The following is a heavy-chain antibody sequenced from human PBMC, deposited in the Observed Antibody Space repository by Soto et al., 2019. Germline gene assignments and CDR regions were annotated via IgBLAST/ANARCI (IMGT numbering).Heavy chain of an antibody. CDR3: ARDVYSSTTNRHYYYYGMDV. V-gene: IGHV4-4*02. CDR1: GGSISSSNW. Sequence: QVQLQESGPGLVKPSGTLSLTCAVSGGSISSSNWWSWVRQPPGKGLEWIGEIYHSGSTNYNPSLKSRVTISVDKSKNQFSLKLSSVTAADTAVYYCARDVYSSTTNRHYYYYGMDVWGQGTTVTVSS. CDR2: IYHSGST. D-gene: IGHD6-19*01. J-gene: IGHJ6*02.